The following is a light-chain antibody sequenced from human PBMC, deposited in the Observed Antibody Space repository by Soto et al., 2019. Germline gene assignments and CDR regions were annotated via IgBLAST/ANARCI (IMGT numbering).Light chain of an antibody. CDR2: GAS. CDR3: QQYDNSPIT. Sequence: EIVLTQSPGTLSLSPGERASLSCGASQSISSSFLAWYQQKPGQAPRLLIYGASSRATGIPDRFSGTGSETDFTLTISRLEPEDFAVYYCQQYDNSPITFGQGTKVDIK. J-gene: IGKJ1*01. CDR1: QSISSSF. V-gene: IGKV3-20*01.